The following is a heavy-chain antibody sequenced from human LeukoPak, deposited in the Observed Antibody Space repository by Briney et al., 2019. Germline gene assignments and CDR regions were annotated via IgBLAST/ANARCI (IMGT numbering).Heavy chain of an antibody. CDR1: GYTFTGYY. D-gene: IGHD1-26*01. CDR2: INPNSGGT. V-gene: IGHV1-2*02. CDR3: ARDSSDSGSSYY. Sequence: ASVKVSCKASGYTFTGYYMHWVRQAPGQGLEWMGWINPNSGGTNYAQKFQGRVTMTRDTSIGTAYMELSRLRSDDTAVYYCARDSSDSGSSYYWGQGTLVTVSS. J-gene: IGHJ4*02.